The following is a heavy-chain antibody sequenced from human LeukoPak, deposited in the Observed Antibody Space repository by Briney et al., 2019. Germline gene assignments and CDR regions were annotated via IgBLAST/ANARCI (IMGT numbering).Heavy chain of an antibody. Sequence: SQTLSLTCTVSGGSISSGGYHWSWIRQHPGKGLEWIGYIYYSGSTYYNPSLKSRVTISVDTSKNQFSLKLSSVTAADTAVYYCARGPNYYDSSGYYYFDYWGQGTLVTVSS. J-gene: IGHJ4*02. CDR2: IYYSGST. V-gene: IGHV4-31*03. CDR3: ARGPNYYDSSGYYYFDY. CDR1: GGSISSGGYH. D-gene: IGHD3-22*01.